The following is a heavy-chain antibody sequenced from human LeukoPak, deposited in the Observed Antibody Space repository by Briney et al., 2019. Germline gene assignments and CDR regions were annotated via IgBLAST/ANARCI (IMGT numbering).Heavy chain of an antibody. CDR2: LNPNTLVT. J-gene: IGHJ6*02. CDR1: GYTFTDYY. Sequence: ASVKVSCRASGYTFTDYYMHWVRQAPGQGLEWMGWLNPNTLVTNYAQHFQGRISMTWDTSISTGYMDLHSLTSDDTAVYYCARKDGGRDGMDVWGQGTTVTVSS. V-gene: IGHV1-2*02. CDR3: ARKDGGRDGMDV. D-gene: IGHD4-23*01.